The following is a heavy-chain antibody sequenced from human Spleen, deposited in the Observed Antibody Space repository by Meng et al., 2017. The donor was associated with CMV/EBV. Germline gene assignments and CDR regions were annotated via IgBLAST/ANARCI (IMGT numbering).Heavy chain of an antibody. CDR3: ARYVFDSSSLYSNWFDP. Sequence: QVQLQQWGAALLKPSETLSLTCAVYGGSFSCYYWSWIRQPPGKGLEWIGEINHSGSTNYNPSLKSRVTISVDTSRNQLSLKLSSMTAADTAVYYCARYVFDSSSLYSNWFDPWGQGTLVTVSS. CDR1: GGSFSCYY. V-gene: IGHV4-34*01. D-gene: IGHD3-22*01. CDR2: INHSGST. J-gene: IGHJ5*02.